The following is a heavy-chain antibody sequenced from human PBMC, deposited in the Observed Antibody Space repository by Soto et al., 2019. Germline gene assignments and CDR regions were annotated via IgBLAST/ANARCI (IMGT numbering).Heavy chain of an antibody. Sequence: QVQLVQSGAEVKKPGASVKVSCKASGYTFTSHDINWMRQATGQGLEWMGWMNPNSGHTNYAQKFQGRVTMTRDTSISTADLEWTNLRSEDTAIYYCASDMSTTWGQGTLVTVSS. J-gene: IGHJ5*02. D-gene: IGHD2-2*01. CDR3: ASDMSTT. CDR2: MNPNSGHT. V-gene: IGHV1-8*01. CDR1: GYTFTSHD.